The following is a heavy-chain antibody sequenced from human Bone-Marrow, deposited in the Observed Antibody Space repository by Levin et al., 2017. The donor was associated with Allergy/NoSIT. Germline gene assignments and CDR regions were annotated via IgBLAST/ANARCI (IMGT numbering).Heavy chain of an antibody. V-gene: IGHV3-74*01. CDR3: ARAFPYYDFWSGYSSFDY. CDR2: INSDGSST. D-gene: IGHD3-3*01. Sequence: GGSLRLSCAASGFTFSSYWMHWVRQAPGKGLVWVSRINSDGSSTSYADSVKGRFTISRDNAKNTLYLQMNSLRAEDTAVYYCARAFPYYDFWSGYSSFDYWGQGTLVTVSS. J-gene: IGHJ4*02. CDR1: GFTFSSYW.